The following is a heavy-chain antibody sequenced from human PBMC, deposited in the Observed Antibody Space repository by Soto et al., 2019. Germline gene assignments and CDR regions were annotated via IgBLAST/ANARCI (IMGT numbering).Heavy chain of an antibody. J-gene: IGHJ4*02. CDR3: TRVRLGSSLSSDY. CDR2: IKNKANSYTT. Sequence: EVQLVESGGGLVQPEGSLRLSCAASGFTFSDHYMDWVRQAPGKGLEWVGRIKNKANSYTTEYAAPVKGRFIISRDDSKNAVFLQSNRLKTADSAVYNFTRVRLGSSLSSDYWGQGILVTVSS. V-gene: IGHV3-72*01. CDR1: GFTFSDHY. D-gene: IGHD6-13*01.